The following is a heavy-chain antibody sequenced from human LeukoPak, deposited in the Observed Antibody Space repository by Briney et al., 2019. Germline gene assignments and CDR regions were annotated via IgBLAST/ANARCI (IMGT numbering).Heavy chain of an antibody. Sequence: GGSLRLXCAASGFTFSSYAMSWVRQAPGKGLEWVSAISGSGGSTYYADSVKGRFTISRDNSKNTLYLQMNSLRAEDTAVYYCAKDRLATIFGVVIQADFDYWGQGTLVTVSS. CDR1: GFTFSSYA. V-gene: IGHV3-23*01. D-gene: IGHD3-3*01. CDR2: ISGSGGST. J-gene: IGHJ4*02. CDR3: AKDRLATIFGVVIQADFDY.